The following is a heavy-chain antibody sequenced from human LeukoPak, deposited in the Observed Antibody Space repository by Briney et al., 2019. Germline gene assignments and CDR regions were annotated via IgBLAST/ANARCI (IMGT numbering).Heavy chain of an antibody. V-gene: IGHV3-15*01. J-gene: IGHJ4*02. Sequence: GGSLRLSCAAPGITFSNAWMTWVRQAPGKGLEWVGRIYRSSNGETTDYGAPVKGRFTMSRDDSKNTLYPQMNSLKTEDTAVYYCTTYSSGSCPFWGQGTLVTVSS. CDR2: IYRSSNGETT. D-gene: IGHD6-19*01. CDR1: GITFSNAW. CDR3: TTYSSGSCPF.